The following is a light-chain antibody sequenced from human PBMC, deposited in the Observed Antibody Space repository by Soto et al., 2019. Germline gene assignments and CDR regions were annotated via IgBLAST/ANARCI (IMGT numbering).Light chain of an antibody. Sequence: DIVMTQTPLSLPVTLGQPASISCRSSQSLVHGDGNTYLTWLQQRPGQPPRLLISKISNRFSGVPDRFSGSGAGTDFTLKISRVEAEDVGVYYCMQATQFPYTFGRGTKLEI. CDR1: QSLVHGDGNTY. CDR3: MQATQFPYT. V-gene: IGKV2-24*01. CDR2: KIS. J-gene: IGKJ2*01.